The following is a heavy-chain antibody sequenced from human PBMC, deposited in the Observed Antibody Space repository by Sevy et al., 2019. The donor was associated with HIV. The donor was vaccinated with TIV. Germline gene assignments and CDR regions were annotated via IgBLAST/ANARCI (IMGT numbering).Heavy chain of an antibody. D-gene: IGHD3-22*01. J-gene: IGHJ4*02. CDR3: ARDDSSGYYYFDY. V-gene: IGHV3-33*01. Sequence: GGSLRLSCAGSGFTFSSYGMHWVRQAPGKGLEWVAVIWYDGSNKYYADSVKGRFTISRDNSKNTLYLQMNSLRAEDTAVYYCARDDSSGYYYFDYWGQGTLVTVSS. CDR1: GFTFSSYG. CDR2: IWYDGSNK.